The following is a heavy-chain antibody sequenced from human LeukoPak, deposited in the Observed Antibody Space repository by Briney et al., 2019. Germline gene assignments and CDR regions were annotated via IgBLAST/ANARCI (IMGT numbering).Heavy chain of an antibody. J-gene: IGHJ6*03. V-gene: IGHV3-74*01. D-gene: IGHD2/OR15-2a*01. CDR3: ARASSYYFMDV. Sequence: GGSLRLSCVASGFTFNTYWMHWVRQTPEKGLEWVAHTNSDGSTTRYAASVRGRFTISRDNAENTLYLQMSSLRSEDTAPYYCARASSYYFMDVWGKGTTVIVSS. CDR2: TNSDGSTT. CDR1: GFTFNTYW.